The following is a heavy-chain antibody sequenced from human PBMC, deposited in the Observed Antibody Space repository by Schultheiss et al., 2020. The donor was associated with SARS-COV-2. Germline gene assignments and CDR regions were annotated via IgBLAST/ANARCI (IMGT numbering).Heavy chain of an antibody. CDR1: GGSISSGGYY. J-gene: IGHJ4*02. CDR2: IYYSGST. Sequence: SETLSLTCTVSGGSISSGGYYWTWIRQHPGKGLEWIGYIYYSGSTYYNPSLKNRGTISRDTSKNQFTLNLRSVTAADTAVYYCASERDSGYIYFEYWGQGALVTVSS. V-gene: IGHV4-30-4*08. CDR3: ASERDSGYIYFEY. D-gene: IGHD5-12*01.